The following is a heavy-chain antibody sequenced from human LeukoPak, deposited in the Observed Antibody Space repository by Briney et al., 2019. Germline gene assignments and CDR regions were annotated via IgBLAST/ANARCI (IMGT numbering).Heavy chain of an antibody. Sequence: SETLSLTCAVYGGSFSGYYWSWIRQPPGKGLEWIGEINHSGSTNYNPSLKSRVTISVDTSKNQFSLKLSSVTAADTAVYYCARVVLTYGSGSYYSRYFDYWGQGTLVTVSS. CDR1: GGSFSGYY. J-gene: IGHJ4*02. CDR3: ARVVLTYGSGSYYSRYFDY. CDR2: INHSGST. V-gene: IGHV4-34*01. D-gene: IGHD3-10*01.